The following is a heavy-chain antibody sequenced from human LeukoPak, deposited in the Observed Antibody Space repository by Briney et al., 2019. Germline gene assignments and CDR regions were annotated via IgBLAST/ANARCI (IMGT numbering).Heavy chain of an antibody. CDR1: GGSISSGSYY. CDR3: AGAGYDSSGYYQYNWFDP. D-gene: IGHD3-22*01. V-gene: IGHV4-61*02. CDR2: IYTSGST. J-gene: IGHJ5*02. Sequence: SQTLSLTCTVSGGSISSGSYYWSWIRQPAGKGLEWIGRIYTSGSTNYNPSLKSRVTISVDTSKNQFSLKLSSVTAADTAVYYCAGAGYDSSGYYQYNWFDPWGQGTLVTVSS.